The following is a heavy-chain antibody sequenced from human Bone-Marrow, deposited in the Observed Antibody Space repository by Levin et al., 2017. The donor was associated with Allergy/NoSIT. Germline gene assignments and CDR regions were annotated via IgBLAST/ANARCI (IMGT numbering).Heavy chain of an antibody. CDR3: AREGVVVVVAAASGGFDY. D-gene: IGHD2-15*01. CDR2: ISSSGSTI. CDR1: GFTFSSYE. V-gene: IGHV3-48*03. Sequence: GGSLRLSCAASGFTFSSYEMNWVRQAPGKGLEWVSYISSSGSTIYYADSVKGRFTISRDNAKNSLYLQMNSLRAEDTAVYYCAREGVVVVVAAASGGFDYWGQGTLVTVSS. J-gene: IGHJ4*02.